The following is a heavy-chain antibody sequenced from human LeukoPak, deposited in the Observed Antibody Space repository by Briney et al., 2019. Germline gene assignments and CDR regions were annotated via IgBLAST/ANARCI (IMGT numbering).Heavy chain of an antibody. Sequence: GGSLRLSCAASGFSLSNYWMHWVRQAPGKGLERVANINEDGRQRFLDSVKGRFTISRDNAKNSPYLQMNSLRADDTAVYYCTRGEDRTFPYWGQGTLVTVSS. CDR3: TRGEDRTFPY. D-gene: IGHD3-16*01. V-gene: IGHV3-7*01. CDR2: INEDGRQR. CDR1: GFSLSNYW. J-gene: IGHJ4*02.